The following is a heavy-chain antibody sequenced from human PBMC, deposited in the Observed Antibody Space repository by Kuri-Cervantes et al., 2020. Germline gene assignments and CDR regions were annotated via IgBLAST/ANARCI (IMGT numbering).Heavy chain of an antibody. CDR3: AKDRRPSPGDAFDI. CDR1: GFTFSSYG. Sequence: GGSLRLSCAASGFTFSSYGMHWVRQAPGKGLEWVAVISYDGSNKYYADSVKGRFTISRDNSKNTLYLQMNSLRAEDTALYYCAKDRRPSPGDAFDIWGQGKMVT. V-gene: IGHV3-30*18. J-gene: IGHJ3*02. CDR2: ISYDGSNK. D-gene: IGHD3-10*01.